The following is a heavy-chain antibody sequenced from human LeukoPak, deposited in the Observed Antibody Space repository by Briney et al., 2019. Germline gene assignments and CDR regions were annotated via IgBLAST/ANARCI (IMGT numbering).Heavy chain of an antibody. Sequence: GGSLRLSCAASGVTLSPYGMHWVRQAPGKGVEWLAVISYEGGTQHYADSVKGRFIISRDNPRNTLYLQMNILRTEDTAGYYCAKEGTPQVSTWYDLWGQGTQVIVSS. CDR2: ISYEGGTQ. CDR3: AKEGTPQVSTWYDL. D-gene: IGHD3-10*01. V-gene: IGHV3-30*18. J-gene: IGHJ5*02. CDR1: GVTLSPYG.